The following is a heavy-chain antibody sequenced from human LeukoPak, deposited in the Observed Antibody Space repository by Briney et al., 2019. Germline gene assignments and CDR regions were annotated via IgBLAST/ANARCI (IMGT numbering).Heavy chain of an antibody. CDR2: IIPILGIA. CDR1: GGTFSSYA. V-gene: IGHV1-69*04. D-gene: IGHD2-21*02. J-gene: IGHJ3*02. Sequence: ASVTVSFKASGGTFSSYAISWVRQAPGQGLEWMGRIIPILGIANYAQKFQGRVTITADKSTSTAYMELSSLRSEDTAVYYCASDSASVVTAIRGDAFDIWGQGTMVTVSS. CDR3: ASDSASVVTAIRGDAFDI.